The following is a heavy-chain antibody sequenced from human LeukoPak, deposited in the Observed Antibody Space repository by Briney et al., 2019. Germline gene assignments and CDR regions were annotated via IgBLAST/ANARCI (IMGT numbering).Heavy chain of an antibody. D-gene: IGHD6-19*01. CDR2: IYYSGST. CDR1: GGSISSYY. V-gene: IGHV4-59*12. CDR3: ARGGSGWAFDY. J-gene: IGHJ4*02. Sequence: SETLSLTCTVSGGSISSYYWSWIRQPPGKGLEWIGYIYYSGSTNYNPSLKSRVTISVDTSKNQFSLKLSSVTAADTAVYYCARGGSGWAFDYWGQGTLVTVSS.